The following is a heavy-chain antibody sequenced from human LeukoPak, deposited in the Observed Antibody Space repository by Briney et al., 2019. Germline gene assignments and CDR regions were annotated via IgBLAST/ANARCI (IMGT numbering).Heavy chain of an antibody. CDR1: GFTVSGNY. V-gene: IGHV3-53*01. CDR3: AGGENWHELVHF. CDR2: IYSGGST. J-gene: IGHJ4*02. D-gene: IGHD6-13*01. Sequence: GGSLRLSCAASGFTVSGNYMSWVRQAPGKGLEWVSIIYSGGSTYYAGSVKGRFTISRDNSKNTLYLQMNSLRAEDTAVYYCAGGENWHELVHFWGQGTLVTVSS.